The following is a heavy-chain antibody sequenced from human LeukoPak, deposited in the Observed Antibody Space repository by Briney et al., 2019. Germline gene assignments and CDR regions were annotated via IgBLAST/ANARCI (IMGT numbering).Heavy chain of an antibody. CDR1: GYTFTNYA. Sequence: ASVNVSCKGSGYTFTNYAVHWVRQAPGQRLEWLGWINPGNGDTKYSQNFQGRVTVTSDTSAATAYVELNSLTSEDTAVYYCARERWHCRVNCYSVYYYALDVWGQGTTVTVSS. V-gene: IGHV1-3*01. D-gene: IGHD2-15*01. CDR2: INPGNGDT. CDR3: ARERWHCRVNCYSVYYYALDV. J-gene: IGHJ6*02.